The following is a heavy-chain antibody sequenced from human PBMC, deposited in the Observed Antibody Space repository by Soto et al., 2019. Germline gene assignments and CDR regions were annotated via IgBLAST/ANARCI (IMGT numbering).Heavy chain of an antibody. Sequence: QITLKESGPTLVKPTQTLTLTCTFSGFSLSTSGVGVGWIRQPPGKALEWLALIYWDDDKRYSPSLKSRLTITKDTSKNQVVLTMTNIDPVDTATYYCAHSTTGYSSSWYFDYWGQGTLVTVSS. D-gene: IGHD6-13*01. CDR2: IYWDDDK. V-gene: IGHV2-5*02. J-gene: IGHJ4*02. CDR1: GFSLSTSGVG. CDR3: AHSTTGYSSSWYFDY.